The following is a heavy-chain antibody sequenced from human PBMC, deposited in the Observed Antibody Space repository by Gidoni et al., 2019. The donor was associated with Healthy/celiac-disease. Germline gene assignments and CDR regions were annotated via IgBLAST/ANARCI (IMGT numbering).Heavy chain of an antibody. J-gene: IGHJ6*02. CDR3: ARDNEAAAVLYYYYGMDV. CDR2: IWYDGSNK. V-gene: IGHV3-33*01. Sequence: QVQLVESGGGVVQPGRSLRLSCAASGFTFSSYGRHWARQAPGKGLEWVAVIWYDGSNKYYADSVKGRFTISRDNSKNTLYLQMNSLRAEDTAVYYCARDNEAAAVLYYYYGMDVWGQGTTVTVSS. CDR1: GFTFSSYG. D-gene: IGHD6-13*01.